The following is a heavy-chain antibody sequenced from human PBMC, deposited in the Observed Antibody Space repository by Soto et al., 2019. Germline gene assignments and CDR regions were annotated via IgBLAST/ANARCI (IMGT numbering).Heavy chain of an antibody. D-gene: IGHD2-15*01. J-gene: IGHJ4*02. CDR2: ISSSSSYI. Sequence: EVQLVESGGGLVKPGGSLRLSCAASGFTFSSYSMNWVRQAPGKGLEWVSSISSSSSYIYYADSVKGRFTISRDNAKNSLYLQMNSLRAEDTAVYYCARGRRGCYSYQDYWGQVTLGTVSS. V-gene: IGHV3-21*01. CDR1: GFTFSSYS. CDR3: ARGRRGCYSYQDY.